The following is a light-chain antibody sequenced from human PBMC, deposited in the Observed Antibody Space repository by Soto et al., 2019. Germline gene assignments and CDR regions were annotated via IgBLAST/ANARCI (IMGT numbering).Light chain of an antibody. V-gene: IGLV1-40*01. CDR3: QYFERSLSGYV. Sequence: QSVLTQPPSVSGAPGQRVTISCTGSSSNIGAAYDVRWYHQLPGTAPKLLIYDNSNRPSGVPDRFSGSKSGTSASLAITGLQAEDEADYYCQYFERSLSGYVFGTGTKVTVL. CDR2: DNS. J-gene: IGLJ1*01. CDR1: SSNIGAAYD.